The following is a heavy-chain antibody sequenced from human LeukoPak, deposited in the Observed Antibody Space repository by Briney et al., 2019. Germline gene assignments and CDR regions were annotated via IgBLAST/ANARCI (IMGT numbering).Heavy chain of an antibody. Sequence: GASVKVSCKASGYTLIGYYIHWVRQAPGQGLEWMGRINPNSGGTNFAQRFQGRVSMTRDTSISTAYMELKRLRSDDTALYYCASGSDDYSNYFLDYWGQGTLVTVSS. J-gene: IGHJ4*02. D-gene: IGHD4-11*01. CDR3: ASGSDDYSNYFLDY. V-gene: IGHV1-2*02. CDR1: GYTLIGYY. CDR2: INPNSGGT.